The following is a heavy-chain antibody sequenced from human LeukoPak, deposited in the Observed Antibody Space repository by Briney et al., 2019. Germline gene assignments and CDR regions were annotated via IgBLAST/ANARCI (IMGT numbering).Heavy chain of an antibody. CDR2: IIPVSSNA. J-gene: IGHJ6*03. D-gene: IGHD3-3*01. V-gene: IGHV1-69*06. CDR3: ASQTQFVQWLFIPHYMDV. CDR1: GDSINNFA. Sequence: SVKVSCKASGDSINNFAFTWVRQAPGQGLEWMGGIIPVSSNANAARRVTVTADKSTNTVYMELTYLTSEDTAVYYCASQTQFVQWLFIPHYMDVWGKGTTVTVS.